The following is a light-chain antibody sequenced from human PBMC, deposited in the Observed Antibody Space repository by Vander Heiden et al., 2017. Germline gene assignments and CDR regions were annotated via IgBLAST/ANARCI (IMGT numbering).Light chain of an antibody. CDR3: SSYTTSSTQV. Sequence: QSALTQPASVSGSPGQSITISCAGTSSDVGNNNYVSWYQQPPGKAPKLVIYDVTNRPSGVSNRFSGAKSGNTASLTISGLQPEDEADYYCSSYTTSSTQVFGTGTKVTVL. V-gene: IGLV2-14*03. J-gene: IGLJ1*01. CDR2: DVT. CDR1: SSDVGNNNY.